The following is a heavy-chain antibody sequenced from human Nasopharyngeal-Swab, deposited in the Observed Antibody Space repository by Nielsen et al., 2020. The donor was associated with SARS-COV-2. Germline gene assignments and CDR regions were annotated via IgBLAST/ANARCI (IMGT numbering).Heavy chain of an antibody. J-gene: IGHJ6*02. CDR3: ASFPYDSSGSYYYYGMDV. Sequence: SVKVSCKASGGTFSSYAISWVRQAPGQGLEWMGGIIPIFGTANYAQKFQGRVTITADESTSTAYMELSSLRSEDTAVYHCASFPYDSSGSYYYYGMDVWGQGTTVTVSS. D-gene: IGHD3-22*01. V-gene: IGHV1-69*13. CDR2: IIPIFGTA. CDR1: GGTFSSYA.